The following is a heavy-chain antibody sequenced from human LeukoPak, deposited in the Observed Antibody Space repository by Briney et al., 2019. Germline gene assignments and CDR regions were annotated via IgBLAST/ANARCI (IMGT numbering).Heavy chain of an antibody. J-gene: IGHJ4*02. CDR3: ARAGGSTVSHSDY. D-gene: IGHD4-17*01. CDR1: GFTFSSYS. CDR2: LSSSTSYI. Sequence: GGSLRLSCAASGFTFSSYSMNWIRQAPEKGLEWVSSLSSSTSYIYYADSVKGRFTISKDNAKNSLYLQMNSLRAEDTAVYYCARAGGSTVSHSDYWGQGTLVTVSS. V-gene: IGHV3-21*01.